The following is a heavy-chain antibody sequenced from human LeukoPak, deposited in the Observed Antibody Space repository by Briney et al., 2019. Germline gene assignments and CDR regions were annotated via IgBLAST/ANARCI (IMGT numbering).Heavy chain of an antibody. V-gene: IGHV3-30*02. CDR2: IQYDGNNK. Sequence: HPGGSLRLSCAASTLSLGPYGMHWVRQAPGKRLEWVAFIQYDGNNKYYADSVKGRFTVSRDNSKNTLYLQMDSLRVEDTAVYYCAKARIGYCTTSSCYYFDNWGQGTLVTVAS. D-gene: IGHD2-8*01. CDR1: TLSLGPYG. J-gene: IGHJ4*02. CDR3: AKARIGYCTTSSCYYFDN.